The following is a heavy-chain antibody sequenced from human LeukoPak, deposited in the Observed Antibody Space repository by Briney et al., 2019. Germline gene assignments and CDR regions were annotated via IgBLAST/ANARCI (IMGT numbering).Heavy chain of an antibody. J-gene: IGHJ4*02. V-gene: IGHV4-4*07. Sequence: SETLSLTCTVSGGSISSYYWSWIRQPAGKGLEWIGRIYTSGSTNYNPSLKSRVTMSVDTSKNQFSLKLSSVTAADTAVYYCARAQELGDKQGVFYCWDQGTLVMVTS. CDR2: IYTSGST. D-gene: IGHD6-13*01. CDR1: GGSISSYY. CDR3: ARAQELGDKQGVFYC.